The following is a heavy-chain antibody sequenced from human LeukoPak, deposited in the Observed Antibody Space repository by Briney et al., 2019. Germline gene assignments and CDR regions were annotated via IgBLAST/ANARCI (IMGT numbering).Heavy chain of an antibody. D-gene: IGHD6-19*01. J-gene: IGHJ4*02. CDR1: GFTFSSYG. V-gene: IGHV3-33*01. CDR2: IWYDGSNK. Sequence: PGGSLRLSCAASGFTFSSYGMHCVRQAPGKGLEWVAVIWYDGSNKYYADSVKGRFTISRDNSKNTLYLQMNSLRAEDTAVYYCASTSGWYEPIDYWGQGTLVTVSS. CDR3: ASTSGWYEPIDY.